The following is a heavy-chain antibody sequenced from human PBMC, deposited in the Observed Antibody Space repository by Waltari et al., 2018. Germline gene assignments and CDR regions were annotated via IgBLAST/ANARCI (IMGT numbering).Heavy chain of an antibody. J-gene: IGHJ3*02. Sequence: EVQLVQSGAEVKKPGESLKISCKGSGYSFTSYWIGWVRQMPGKGLEWMGIIYPGDSDTRYSPSFQGQVTISADKSISTAYLQWSSLKASDTAMYYCATAYYYDSSGYYYSAFDIWGQGTMVTVSS. CDR1: GYSFTSYW. D-gene: IGHD3-22*01. CDR2: IYPGDSDT. CDR3: ATAYYYDSSGYYYSAFDI. V-gene: IGHV5-51*03.